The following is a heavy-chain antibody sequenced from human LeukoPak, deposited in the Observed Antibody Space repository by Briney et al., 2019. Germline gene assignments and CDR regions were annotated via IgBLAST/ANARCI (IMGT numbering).Heavy chain of an antibody. J-gene: IGHJ4*02. CDR2: ISGSGGST. V-gene: IGHV3-23*01. D-gene: IGHD4-17*01. Sequence: GGSLRLSCAASGFTFSSYAMSWVRQAPGKGLEWVLAISGSGGSTYYADSVKGRFTISRDNSKNTLYLQMNSLRAEDTAVYYCAKDLWSTVTTDYFDYWGQGTLVTVFS. CDR1: GFTFSSYA. CDR3: AKDLWSTVTTDYFDY.